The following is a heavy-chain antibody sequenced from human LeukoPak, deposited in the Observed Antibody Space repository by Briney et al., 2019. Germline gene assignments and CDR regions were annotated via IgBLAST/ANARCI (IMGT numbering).Heavy chain of an antibody. Sequence: GGSLRLSCAASGFTFSDYFMSWIRQAPGKGLEWVSYISSSGSTIYYADSVKGRFTISRDNAKNSLYLQMNSLRAEDTAVYYCAKNVVVTPDAFDIWGQGTMVTVSS. CDR3: AKNVVVTPDAFDI. CDR2: ISSSGSTI. CDR1: GFTFSDYF. D-gene: IGHD2-21*02. V-gene: IGHV3-11*01. J-gene: IGHJ3*02.